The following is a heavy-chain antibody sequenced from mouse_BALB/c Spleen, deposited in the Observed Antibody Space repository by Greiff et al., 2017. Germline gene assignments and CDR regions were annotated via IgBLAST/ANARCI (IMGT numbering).Heavy chain of an antibody. CDR1: GYSFTGYF. J-gene: IGHJ3*01. Sequence: EVQLQESGPDLVKPGASVKISCKASGYSFTGYFMNWVKQSHGKSLEWIGRINPYNGDTFYNQKFKGKATLTVDKSSSTAHMELLSLTSEDSAVYYCGRGVYDGYYEGFAYWGQGTLVTVSA. V-gene: IGHV1-37*01. D-gene: IGHD2-3*01. CDR3: GRGVYDGYYEGFAY. CDR2: INPYNGDT.